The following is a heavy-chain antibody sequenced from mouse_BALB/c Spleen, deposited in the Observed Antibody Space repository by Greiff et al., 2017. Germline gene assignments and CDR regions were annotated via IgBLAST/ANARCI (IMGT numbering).Heavy chain of an antibody. CDR3: ARGGMITDYAMDY. CDR1: GYSFTGYY. V-gene: IGHV1S34*01. D-gene: IGHD2-4*01. J-gene: IGHJ4*01. Sequence: LVKTGASVKISCKASGYSFTGYYMHWVKQSHGKSLEWIGYISCYNGATSYNQKFKGKATFTVDTSSSTAYMQFNSLTSEDSAVYYCARGGMITDYAMDYWGQGTSVTVSS. CDR2: ISCYNGAT.